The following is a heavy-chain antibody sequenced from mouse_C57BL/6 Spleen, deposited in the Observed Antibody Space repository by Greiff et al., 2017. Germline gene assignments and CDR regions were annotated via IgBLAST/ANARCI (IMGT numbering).Heavy chain of an antibody. CDR3: ARGGLEGYYFDY. V-gene: IGHV5-17*01. J-gene: IGHJ2*01. CDR2: ISSGSSTI. CDR1: GFTFSDYG. D-gene: IGHD6-2*01. Sequence: EVKLMESGGGLVKPGGSLKLSCAASGFTFSDYGMHWVRQAPEKGLEWVAYISSGSSTIYYADTVKGRFTISRDNAKNTLFLQMSSRRSEDTAMYYCARGGLEGYYFDYWGQGTTLTVSS.